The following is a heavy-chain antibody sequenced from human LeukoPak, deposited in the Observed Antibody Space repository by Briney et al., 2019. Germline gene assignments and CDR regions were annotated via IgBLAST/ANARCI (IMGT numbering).Heavy chain of an antibody. CDR1: GYTFTSYA. Sequence: ASVKVSCKASGYTFTSYAMNWVRQAPGQGLEWMGWINTNTGNPTHAQGFTGRFVFSLDTSVSTAYLQISSLKAEDTAVYYCARLPYSSVWYADYWGRGTLVTVSS. V-gene: IGHV7-4-1*02. CDR3: ARLPYSSVWYADY. J-gene: IGHJ4*02. D-gene: IGHD6-19*01. CDR2: INTNTGNP.